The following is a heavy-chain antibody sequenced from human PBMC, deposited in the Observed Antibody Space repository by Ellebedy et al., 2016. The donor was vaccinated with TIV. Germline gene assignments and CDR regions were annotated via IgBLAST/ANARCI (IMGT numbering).Heavy chain of an antibody. D-gene: IGHD2-21*02. CDR1: GFTVSSNY. Sequence: GESLNISCAAAGFTVSSNYMNWVRQAPGNGLEWVSVIYSGGSAYYADSVKGRFTISRDNSKRTVELQMRSVRAEDTAVYFCAKDRTSGDGYWVFDSWGQGTMVSVSS. CDR2: IYSGGSA. V-gene: IGHV3-53*01. J-gene: IGHJ4*02. CDR3: AKDRTSGDGYWVFDS.